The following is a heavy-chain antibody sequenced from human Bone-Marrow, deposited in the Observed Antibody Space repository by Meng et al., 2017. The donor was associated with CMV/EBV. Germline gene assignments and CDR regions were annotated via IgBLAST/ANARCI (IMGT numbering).Heavy chain of an antibody. V-gene: IGHV1-8*03. CDR1: GHTFTSHD. Sequence: ASLKLFCKAHGHTFTSHDINWVRQATGQGLEWMGWINPNSGNTGYAPKFQGRVTLTRNTSINTAYMEVSSLRSVDTAVYYCARGVRYGSGKEFFDSWGQGTLVTVSS. CDR3: ARGVRYGSGKEFFDS. D-gene: IGHD3-10*01. J-gene: IGHJ4*02. CDR2: INPNSGNT.